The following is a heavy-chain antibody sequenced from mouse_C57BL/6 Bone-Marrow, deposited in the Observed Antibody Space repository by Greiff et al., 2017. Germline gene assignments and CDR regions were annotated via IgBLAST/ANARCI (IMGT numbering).Heavy chain of an antibody. Sequence: EVMLVESVAELVRPGASVKLSCTASGFNIKNTYMHWVNQRPEQGLEWIGRIDPANGNTKYAPKFQGKATITADTSSNTAYLQLSSLTSEDTAIYYCASGRLRREGFAYWGQGTLVTVSA. V-gene: IGHV14-3*01. D-gene: IGHD2-4*01. CDR1: GFNIKNTY. J-gene: IGHJ3*01. CDR2: IDPANGNT. CDR3: ASGRLRREGFAY.